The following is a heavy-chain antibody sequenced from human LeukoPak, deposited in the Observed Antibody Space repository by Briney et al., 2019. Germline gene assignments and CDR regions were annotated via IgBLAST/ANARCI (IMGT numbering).Heavy chain of an antibody. J-gene: IGHJ4*02. CDR2: ISWNSGSI. CDR3: AKDFVRHSSGWSCFDY. CDR1: GFTFDDYA. D-gene: IGHD6-19*01. V-gene: IGHV3-9*01. Sequence: PGGSLRLSCAASGFTFDDYAMHWVRQAPGKGLEWVSGISWNSGSIGYADSVKGRFTISRDNAKNSLYLQMNSLRAEDTALYYCAKDFVRHSSGWSCFDYWGQGTLVTVSS.